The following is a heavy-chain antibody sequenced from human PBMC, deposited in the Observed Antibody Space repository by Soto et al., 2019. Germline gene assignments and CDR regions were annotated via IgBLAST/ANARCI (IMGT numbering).Heavy chain of an antibody. CDR3: ASSAPRSDYGVYYNWFDP. V-gene: IGHV1-69*02. Sequence: QVQLVQSGAEVKKPGSSVKVSCNASGGTFSSYTISWVRQAPGQGLEWMGRIIPILGIANYAQKFQGRVTITADKSTSTAYMELSSLRSEDTAVYYCASSAPRSDYGVYYNWFDPWGQGTLVTVSS. D-gene: IGHD4-17*01. CDR2: IIPILGIA. CDR1: GGTFSSYT. J-gene: IGHJ5*02.